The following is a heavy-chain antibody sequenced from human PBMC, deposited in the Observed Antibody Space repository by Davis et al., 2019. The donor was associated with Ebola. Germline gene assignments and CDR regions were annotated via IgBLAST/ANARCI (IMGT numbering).Heavy chain of an antibody. CDR2: INPNSGGT. J-gene: IGHJ6*02. CDR3: ARFLSLYYYYGMDV. CDR1: GYTFTGYY. V-gene: IGHV1-2*04. Sequence: ASVKVSCKASGYTFTGYYMHWVRQAPGQGLEWMGWINPNSGGTNYAQKFQGWVTMTRDTSISTAYMELSRLRSEDTAVYYCARFLSLYYYYGMDVWGQGTTVTVSS.